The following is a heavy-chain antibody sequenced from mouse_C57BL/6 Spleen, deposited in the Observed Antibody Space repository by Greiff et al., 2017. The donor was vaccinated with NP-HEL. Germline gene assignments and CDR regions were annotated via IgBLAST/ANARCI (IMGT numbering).Heavy chain of an antibody. Sequence: QVQLQQPGAELVRPGSSVKLSCKASGYTFTSYWMDWVKQRPGQGLEWIGNIYPSDSETHYNQKFKDKATLTVDKSSSTAYMQLSSLTSEDSAVYYCGRGSKTAMDYWGQGTSVTVSS. D-gene: IGHD2-5*01. V-gene: IGHV1-61*01. J-gene: IGHJ4*01. CDR1: GYTFTSYW. CDR2: IYPSDSET. CDR3: GRGSKTAMDY.